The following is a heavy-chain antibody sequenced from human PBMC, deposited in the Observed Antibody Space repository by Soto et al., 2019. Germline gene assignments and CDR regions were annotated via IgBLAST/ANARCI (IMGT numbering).Heavy chain of an antibody. CDR3: ARGRGAAADYFDF. V-gene: IGHV3-11*05. J-gene: IGHJ4*02. Sequence: QVQLVEPGGGLVKPGGSLRLSCAVSGFTFSDYYMTWIRQAPGKGLEWVSYISSSTSHTNYADSVKGRFTISRDNAKNSLFLQMNSLRAEDTAVYYCARGRGAAADYFDFWGQGTLVTVSS. CDR1: GFTFSDYY. D-gene: IGHD6-13*01. CDR2: ISSSTSHT.